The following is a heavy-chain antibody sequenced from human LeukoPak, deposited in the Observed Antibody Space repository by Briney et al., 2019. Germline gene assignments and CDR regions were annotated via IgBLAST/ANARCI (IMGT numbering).Heavy chain of an antibody. Sequence: ASVKVSCKASGYTFTVYYMHWVRQGHGQGIGRMGWINPNSGGTNYAQKFQGRVTMTRDTSISTAYMELSRLRSDDTAVYYCARVDYDSSGYYHAFDIWGQGTMVTVSS. D-gene: IGHD3-22*01. V-gene: IGHV1-2*02. CDR1: GYTFTVYY. J-gene: IGHJ3*02. CDR2: INPNSGGT. CDR3: ARVDYDSSGYYHAFDI.